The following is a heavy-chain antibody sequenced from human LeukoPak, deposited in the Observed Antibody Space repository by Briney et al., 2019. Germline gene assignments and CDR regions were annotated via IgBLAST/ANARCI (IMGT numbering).Heavy chain of an antibody. CDR3: ARGPGIDVAGVFDY. CDR2: ISGYTGRT. CDR1: GFGFISYG. Sequence: GASVKVSCKASGFGFISYGINGVRQAPGQRLEWMGWISGYTGRTKYLQKMRGRVTMTTDTSTNTAYMELRSLTSDDTAVYYCARGPGIDVAGVFDYWGQGSLVTVSS. V-gene: IGHV1-18*04. D-gene: IGHD6-19*01. J-gene: IGHJ4*02.